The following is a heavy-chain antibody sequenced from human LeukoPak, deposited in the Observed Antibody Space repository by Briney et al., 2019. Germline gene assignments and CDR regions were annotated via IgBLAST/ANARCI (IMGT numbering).Heavy chain of an antibody. V-gene: IGHV1-69*05. J-gene: IGHJ4*02. Sequence: SVKVSCKASGGTFSSYAISWVRQAPGQGLEWMGRIIPIFGTANYAQKFQGRVTITTDESTSTAYMELSSLRSEDTAVYYCASSWTYYYDSSGYYYGYWGQGTLVTDSS. D-gene: IGHD3-22*01. CDR3: ASSWTYYYDSSGYYYGY. CDR2: IIPIFGTA. CDR1: GGTFSSYA.